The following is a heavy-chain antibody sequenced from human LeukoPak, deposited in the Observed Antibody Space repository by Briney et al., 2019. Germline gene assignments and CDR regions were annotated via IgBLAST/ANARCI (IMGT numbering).Heavy chain of an antibody. Sequence: PSQTLSLTCTVSGGSISSGSYYWSWIRQPAGKGLEWIGRIYTSGSTNYNPSLKSRVTISVDTSKNQFSLKLSSVTAADTAVYYCARDFCGGDCYSGDFDIWGKGIMVTVSS. V-gene: IGHV4-61*02. D-gene: IGHD2-21*01. J-gene: IGHJ3*02. CDR1: GGSISSGSYY. CDR3: ARDFCGGDCYSGDFDI. CDR2: IYTSGST.